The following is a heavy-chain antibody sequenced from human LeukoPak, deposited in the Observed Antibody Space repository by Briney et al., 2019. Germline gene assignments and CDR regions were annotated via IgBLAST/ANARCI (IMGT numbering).Heavy chain of an antibody. J-gene: IGHJ4*02. D-gene: IGHD3-10*01. Sequence: GGSLRLFCAASGFTFSSYSMNWVRQAPGKGLEWVSSISSSSSYIYYADSVKGRFTISRDNAKNSLYLQMNSLRAEDTAVYYCARVARNMVRGVIIAYFDYWGQGTLVTVSS. CDR3: ARVARNMVRGVIIAYFDY. V-gene: IGHV3-21*01. CDR2: ISSSSSYI. CDR1: GFTFSSYS.